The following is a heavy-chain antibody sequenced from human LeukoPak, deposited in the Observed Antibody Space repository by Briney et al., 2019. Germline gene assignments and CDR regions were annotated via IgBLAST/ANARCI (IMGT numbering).Heavy chain of an antibody. V-gene: IGHV3-66*01. CDR1: GFTVSSNY. CDR3: ARVLGWLEAEYYFDC. D-gene: IGHD5-12*01. CDR2: IYSGGST. Sequence: GGSLRLSCAASGFTVSSNYMSWVRQAPGKGLEWVSVIYSGGSTYYADSVKGRFTISRDNSKNTLYLQMNSLRAEDTAVYYCARVLGWLEAEYYFDCWGQGTLVTVSS. J-gene: IGHJ4*02.